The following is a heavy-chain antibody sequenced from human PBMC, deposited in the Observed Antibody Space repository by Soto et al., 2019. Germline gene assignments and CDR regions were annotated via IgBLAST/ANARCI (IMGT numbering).Heavy chain of an antibody. Sequence: QMQLVQSGPEVKKPGTSVKVSCKASGFTFTSSAVQWVRQARGQRLEWIGWIVVGSGNTNYAQKFQERVTIPRYMSTSTAYRELSSLRSEDTAVYYCAASPGGDYVLFDPWGQGTLVTVSS. V-gene: IGHV1-58*01. CDR1: GFTFTSSA. D-gene: IGHD2-21*02. J-gene: IGHJ5*02. CDR3: AASPGGDYVLFDP. CDR2: IVVGSGNT.